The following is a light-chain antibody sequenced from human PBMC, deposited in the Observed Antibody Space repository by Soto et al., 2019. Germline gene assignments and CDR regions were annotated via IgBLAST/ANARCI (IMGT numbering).Light chain of an antibody. CDR2: KAS. CDR3: QHYNSYPLT. J-gene: IGKJ1*01. CDR1: QTISTW. Sequence: IQMTQSPSTLSASVGDRVTFTCRASQTISTWLAWYQQKPGEAPKLLIYKASTLEVGVPSRFSASGSGTEFTLTINTLQPADFATYYCQHYNSYPLTFGQGTKV. V-gene: IGKV1-5*03.